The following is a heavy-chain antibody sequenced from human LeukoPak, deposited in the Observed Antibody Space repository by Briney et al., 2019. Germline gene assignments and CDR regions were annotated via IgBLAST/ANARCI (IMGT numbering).Heavy chain of an antibody. CDR1: GVSISSYY. Sequence: AETLSLTCTVSGVSISSYYWSWLGEPPGKGGEWIGYIYSSGTPNYNPSLKSRVPMSVDTSKNQSSLKPRSVPAADTAVYYSARATVTLLAVHPWGQGTLVTVSS. V-gene: IGHV4-59*12. CDR2: IYSSGTP. CDR3: ARATVTLLAVHP. D-gene: IGHD4-17*01. J-gene: IGHJ5*02.